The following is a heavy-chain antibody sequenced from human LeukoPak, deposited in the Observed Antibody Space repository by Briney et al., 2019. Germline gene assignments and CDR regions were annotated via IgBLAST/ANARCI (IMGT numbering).Heavy chain of an antibody. Sequence: PGGSLRLSCVASEFRFGRDWISWVRQAPGKGLEWVACIKQDGSEEYYVGSVRGRFTVSVDNGKNSLYLQMKSLRPEDTARYYCAREPNDGIVVVPAASRGYSYASGYWGQGTLVTVSS. D-gene: IGHD2-2*01. CDR1: EFRFGRDW. J-gene: IGHJ4*02. CDR3: AREPNDGIVVVPAASRGYSYASGY. CDR2: IKQDGSEE. V-gene: IGHV3-7*01.